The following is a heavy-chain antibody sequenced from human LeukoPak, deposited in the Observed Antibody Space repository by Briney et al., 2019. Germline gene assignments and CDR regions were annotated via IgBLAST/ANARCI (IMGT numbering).Heavy chain of an antibody. Sequence: GGSLRLSCAASGFTFSSYGMHWVRQAPGKGLEWVSDISSSGSTIYYADSVKGRFTISRDNAKNSLYLQMNSLRAEDTAVYYCSSSWTGTYYYYYMDVWGKGTTVTVSS. D-gene: IGHD6-13*01. CDR2: ISSSGSTI. J-gene: IGHJ6*03. CDR1: GFTFSSYG. V-gene: IGHV3-48*04. CDR3: SSSWTGTYYYYYMDV.